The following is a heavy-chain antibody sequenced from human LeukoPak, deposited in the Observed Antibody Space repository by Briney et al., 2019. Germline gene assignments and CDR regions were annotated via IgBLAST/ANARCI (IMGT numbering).Heavy chain of an antibody. Sequence: PSETLSLTCTVSGGSISSYYWSWIRQPPGKGLEWIGYIYYSGSTYYNPSLKSRVTISVDTSKNQFSLKLSSVTAADTAVYYCARGSYSYGSDYWGQGTLVTVSS. CDR3: ARGSYSYGSDY. D-gene: IGHD5-18*01. V-gene: IGHV4-59*12. CDR1: GGSISSYY. CDR2: IYYSGST. J-gene: IGHJ4*02.